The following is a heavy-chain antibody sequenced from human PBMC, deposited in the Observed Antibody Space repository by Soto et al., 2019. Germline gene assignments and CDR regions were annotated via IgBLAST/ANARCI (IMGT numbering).Heavy chain of an antibody. V-gene: IGHV3-33*01. J-gene: IGHJ4*02. Sequence: QVQLVESGGGVVRPGSSLRLSCAASGFSISNYGMHWVRQAPGKGLEWAALMWSDGTRETYADSVKGRFIISRDTSKNTVYLQMDSLRAEDTAVYYCARDLAITALDLRGQGTLVSVSS. CDR1: GFSISNYG. CDR2: MWSDGTRE. CDR3: ARDLAITALDL. D-gene: IGHD3-9*01.